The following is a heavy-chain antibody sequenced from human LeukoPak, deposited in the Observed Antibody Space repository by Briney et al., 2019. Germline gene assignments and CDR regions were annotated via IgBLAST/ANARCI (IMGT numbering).Heavy chain of an antibody. J-gene: IGHJ4*02. CDR2: TYYRSKWYN. D-gene: IGHD6-13*01. V-gene: IGHV6-1*01. CDR1: GDSVSSNTPA. Sequence: SQTLPVTCAISGDSVSSNTPAWNWIRQSPSRGLEWLGRTYYRSKWYNDYAVSVRSRITINPDTAKNQFSLQLNSVTPEDTAAYYCARQQRGAFDYWGQGTLVTVSS. CDR3: ARQQRGAFDY.